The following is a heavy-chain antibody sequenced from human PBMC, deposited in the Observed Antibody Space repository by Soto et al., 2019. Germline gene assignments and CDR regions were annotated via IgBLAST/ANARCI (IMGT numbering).Heavy chain of an antibody. CDR3: GRHDWTYYLLAINF. CDR2: IYYNGNT. CDR1: GGSLSSNIYY. V-gene: IGHV4-39*01. D-gene: IGHD2-21*01. J-gene: IGHJ4*02. Sequence: QLHLQESGPGLVKPSETLSLTCSVSGGSLSSNIYYWAWIRQPPGKGLEWIGTIYYNGNTYYNPTLKSRVTIALDTSKNEISLKGSSVPATDTAVYSSGRHDWTYYLLAINFWGQGTLATVSS.